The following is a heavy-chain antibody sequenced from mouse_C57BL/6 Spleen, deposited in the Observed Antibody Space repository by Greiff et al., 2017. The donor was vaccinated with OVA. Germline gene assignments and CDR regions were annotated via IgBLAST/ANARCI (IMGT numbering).Heavy chain of an antibody. CDR3: TVLGRFAY. V-gene: IGHV6-3*01. CDR1: GFTFSNYW. Sequence: EVQLQESGGGLVQPGGSMKLSCVASGFTFSNYWMNWVRQSPEKGLEWVAQIRLKSDNYATHYAESVKGRFTISRDDSKSSDFLQMNNLRAEDTVIYYCTVLGRFAYWGQGTLVTVSA. J-gene: IGHJ3*01. D-gene: IGHD4-1*01. CDR2: IRLKSDNYAT.